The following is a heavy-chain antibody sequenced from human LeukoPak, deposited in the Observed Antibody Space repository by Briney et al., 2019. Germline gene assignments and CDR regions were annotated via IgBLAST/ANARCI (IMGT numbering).Heavy chain of an antibody. Sequence: ASVKVSCKASGYTFTGYYIHWVRQAPGQGLEWMGWINPNNGGTDYAQKFQGRVTMTRDTSISTAYMELCRLRSDDTAVYYCASVPYYYGSGRTFDYWGQGTLVTVSS. D-gene: IGHD3-10*01. CDR3: ASVPYYYGSGRTFDY. J-gene: IGHJ4*02. CDR2: INPNNGGT. CDR1: GYTFTGYY. V-gene: IGHV1-2*02.